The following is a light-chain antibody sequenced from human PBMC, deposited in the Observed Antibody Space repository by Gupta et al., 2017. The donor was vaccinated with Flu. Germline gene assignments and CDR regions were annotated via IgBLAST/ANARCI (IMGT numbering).Light chain of an antibody. V-gene: IGLV2-14*01. Sequence: QSAPTQPASVAGSPGQSITISCTGTNSDIGTYNYVSWYQQHPGKVPNVVIYEVSNRPAGVASRFSASKAGNAASLTISAPEQEDAADYYYPAHGSGSASVFGTGTKVTVL. CDR2: EVS. CDR3: PAHGSGSASV. CDR1: NSDIGTYNY. J-gene: IGLJ1*01.